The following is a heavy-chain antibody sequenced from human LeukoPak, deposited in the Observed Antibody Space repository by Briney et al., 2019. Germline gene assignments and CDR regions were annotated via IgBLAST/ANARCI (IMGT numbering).Heavy chain of an antibody. Sequence: ASVKVSCKASGYTFTSYYMHWVRQAPGQGLEWMGIINPSGGSTSYAQKFQGRVTMTRDMSTSTAYMELRSLRSDDTAVYYCAREAITIFGLVRTQTTKGPHRFDPWGQGTLVTVSS. V-gene: IGHV1-46*01. CDR3: AREAITIFGLVRTQTTKGPHRFDP. J-gene: IGHJ5*02. CDR1: GYTFTSYY. D-gene: IGHD3-3*01. CDR2: INPSGGST.